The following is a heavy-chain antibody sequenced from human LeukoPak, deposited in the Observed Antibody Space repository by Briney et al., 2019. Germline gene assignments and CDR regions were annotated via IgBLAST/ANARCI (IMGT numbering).Heavy chain of an antibody. CDR2: ISAYNGNT. D-gene: IGHD3-10*01. Sequence: GASVKVSCKASGYTFTSYGISWVRQAPGQGLEWMGWISAYNGNTNYAQKLQVRVTMTTDTSTSTAYMELRSLRSDDTAVYYCARTTMVRGVSPFDYWGQGTLVTVSS. CDR1: GYTFTSYG. V-gene: IGHV1-18*04. J-gene: IGHJ4*02. CDR3: ARTTMVRGVSPFDY.